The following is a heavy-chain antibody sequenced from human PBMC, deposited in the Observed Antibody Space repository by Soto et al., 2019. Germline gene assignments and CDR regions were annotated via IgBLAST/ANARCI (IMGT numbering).Heavy chain of an antibody. V-gene: IGHV3-23*01. J-gene: IGHJ5*02. Sequence: PGGSLRLSRAASGFTFSNYGMAWVRQAPGKGLKWVSGISGSGGSTYYADSVKGRFTISRDNSKNTLYLQMNSLGGEDTAIYYCARKILGGSSSSYTCFDPWGQGTLVTVSS. CDR1: GFTFSNYG. D-gene: IGHD6-6*01. CDR2: ISGSGGST. CDR3: ARKILGGSSSSYTCFDP.